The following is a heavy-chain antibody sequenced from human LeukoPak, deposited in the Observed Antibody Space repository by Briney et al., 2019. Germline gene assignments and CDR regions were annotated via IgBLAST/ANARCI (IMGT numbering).Heavy chain of an antibody. J-gene: IGHJ4*02. V-gene: IGHV4-59*01. CDR3: TRGIGYYDSGGYRY. CDR2: IYYSGST. D-gene: IGHD3-22*01. CDR1: GGSISSYY. Sequence: SETLSLTCTVSGGSISSYYWSWIRQPPGKGLEWIGYIYYSGSTNYNPSLKSRVTISVDTSKNQFSLKLSSVTAADTAVYYCTRGIGYYDSGGYRYWGQGTLVTVSS.